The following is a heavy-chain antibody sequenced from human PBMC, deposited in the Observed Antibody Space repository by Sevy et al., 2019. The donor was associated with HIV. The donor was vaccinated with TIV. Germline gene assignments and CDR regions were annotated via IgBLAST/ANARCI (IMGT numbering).Heavy chain of an antibody. D-gene: IGHD2-8*02. J-gene: IGHJ5*01. CDR3: ASEYGGVLWEVNWFDS. CDR2: IYYSGST. V-gene: IGHV4-39*01. CDR1: GGSISSSSYY. Sequence: SETLSLTCTVSGGSISSSSYYWGWIRQPPGKGLEWIGRIYYSGSTYYNPSLKSRVTISVDTSKNQFSLKLSSVTAASTAVYYCASEYGGVLWEVNWFDSWGQGTLVTVSS.